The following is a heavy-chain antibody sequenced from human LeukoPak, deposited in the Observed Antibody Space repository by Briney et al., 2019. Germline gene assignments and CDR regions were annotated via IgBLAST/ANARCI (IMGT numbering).Heavy chain of an antibody. Sequence: SQTLSLTCDLSGDTVSSNSAAWHWIRQPPSRGLEWLGRTYYRSKWYYDYAVSVKSRITIIPDTSKNQFSLQLNSGTADDTAVYYCARGFALDFWGQGTMVTVSS. CDR3: ARGFALDF. CDR1: GDTVSSNSAA. V-gene: IGHV6-1*01. J-gene: IGHJ3*01. CDR2: TYYRSKWYY.